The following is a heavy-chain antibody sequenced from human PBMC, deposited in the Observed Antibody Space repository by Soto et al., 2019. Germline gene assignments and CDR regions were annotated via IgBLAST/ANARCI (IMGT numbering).Heavy chain of an antibody. CDR2: IYYSGST. J-gene: IGHJ5*01. Sequence: SETLSLTCSVSGGSISSGGYFWSWIRQPPGKGLEWIGYIYYSGSTKYNPSLKSRVTISVDTSKNQFSLQLRSVTAADTAVYYCAREGYYDVLTGYYYNWLDSWGQGTPVTVSS. CDR1: GGSISSGGYF. CDR3: AREGYYDVLTGYYYNWLDS. V-gene: IGHV4-61*08. D-gene: IGHD3-9*01.